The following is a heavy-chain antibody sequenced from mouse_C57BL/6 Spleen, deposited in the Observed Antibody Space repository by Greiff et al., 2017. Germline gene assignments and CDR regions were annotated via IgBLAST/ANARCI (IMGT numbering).Heavy chain of an antibody. J-gene: IGHJ3*01. CDR2: INPYNGGT. CDR1: GYTFTDYY. V-gene: IGHV1-19*01. D-gene: IGHD2-3*01. CDR3: ARSDGYYSAWFAY. Sequence: EVKLQESGPVLVKPGASVKMSCKASGYTFTDYYMNWVKQSHGQSLEWIGVINPYNGGTSYNQKFKGKATLTVDKSSSTAYMELNSLTSEDSAVYYGARSDGYYSAWFAYWGQGTLVTVSA.